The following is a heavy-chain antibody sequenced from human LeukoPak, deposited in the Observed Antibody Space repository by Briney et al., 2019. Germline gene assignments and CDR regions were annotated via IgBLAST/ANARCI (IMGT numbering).Heavy chain of an antibody. CDR3: ARPGYSSPLDY. CDR1: GSMFTSYW. D-gene: IGHD6-13*01. J-gene: IGHJ4*02. Sequence: GASLQISGKGSGSMFTSYWIGGVRPLPGKGLEWMGIIYPGDSDTKYSPSFQGQVTISADKSISTAYLQWSSLKASDTAMYYCARPGYSSPLDYWGQGTLVTVSS. CDR2: IYPGDSDT. V-gene: IGHV5-51*01.